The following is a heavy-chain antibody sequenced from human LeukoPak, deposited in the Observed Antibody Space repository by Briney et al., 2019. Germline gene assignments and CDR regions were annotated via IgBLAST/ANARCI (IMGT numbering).Heavy chain of an antibody. CDR3: ARVSVFSGSYLDY. J-gene: IGHJ4*02. V-gene: IGHV3-53*01. CDR1: GFTFDDYG. CDR2: IYSGGST. Sequence: GGSLRLSCAASGFTFDDYGMSWVRQAPGKGLEWVSVIYSGGSTYYADSVKGRFTISRDNSKNTLYLQMNSLRAEDTAVYYCARVSVFSGSYLDYWGQGTLVTVSS. D-gene: IGHD1-26*01.